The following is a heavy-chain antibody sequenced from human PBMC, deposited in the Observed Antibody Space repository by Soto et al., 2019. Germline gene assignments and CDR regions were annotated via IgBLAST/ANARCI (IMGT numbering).Heavy chain of an antibody. V-gene: IGHV3-53*01. CDR3: ASRGGADQRRREY. J-gene: IGHJ4*02. CDR2: IYSGGST. Sequence: RLSYAAAGGTVVSSYMNCVSKAPGKGLEWVSVIYSGGSTYYADSVKGRFTISRDNSKNTLYLQMNSLRAEDTAVYSCASRGGADQRRREYWGQGTLVTVSS. D-gene: IGHD2-2*01. CDR1: GGTVVSSY.